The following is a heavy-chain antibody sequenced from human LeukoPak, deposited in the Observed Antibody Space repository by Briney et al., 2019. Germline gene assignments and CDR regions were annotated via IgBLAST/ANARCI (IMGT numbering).Heavy chain of an antibody. V-gene: IGHV4-39*01. D-gene: IGHD4/OR15-4a*01. CDR3: ARRDYAAWFDP. Sequence: SETLSLTCNVSGDSITNGAFYWAWIRQSPGKGLEWIGNVYYSGSTQYNPSLRGRVSISMDKTKNQFSLNLNSVSVTDTAIYYCARRDYAAWFDPWGQGTLVTVSS. CDR2: VYYSGST. J-gene: IGHJ5*02. CDR1: GDSITNGAFY.